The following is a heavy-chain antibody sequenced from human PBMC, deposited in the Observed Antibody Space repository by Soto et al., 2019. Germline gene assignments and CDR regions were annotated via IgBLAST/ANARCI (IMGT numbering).Heavy chain of an antibody. J-gene: IGHJ6*03. D-gene: IGHD4-17*01. CDR1: GFTFSNAW. Sequence: GGSLRLSCAASGFTFSNAWMNWVRQAPGKGLEWVGRIKSKTDGGTTDYAAPVKGRFTISRDDSKNTLYLQMNSLKTEDTAVYYCTTEFRYGDGLYYYYYMDVWGKGSTVTVSS. V-gene: IGHV3-15*07. CDR3: TTEFRYGDGLYYYYYMDV. CDR2: IKSKTDGGTT.